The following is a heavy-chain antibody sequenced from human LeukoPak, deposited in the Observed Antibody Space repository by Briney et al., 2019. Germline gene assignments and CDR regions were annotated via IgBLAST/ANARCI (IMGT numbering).Heavy chain of an antibody. Sequence: ASVKVSCKASGYTFTDYYLHWLRQAPGQGLEWMGWMNPKGGDTHYAQKFQGRVTMTSDTSITTVYMELSRLRSGDTAVYYCARRVFSGWGYYFDYWGQGTLVTVSS. CDR1: GYTFTDYY. J-gene: IGHJ4*02. CDR2: MNPKGGDT. D-gene: IGHD6-19*01. CDR3: ARRVFSGWGYYFDY. V-gene: IGHV1-2*02.